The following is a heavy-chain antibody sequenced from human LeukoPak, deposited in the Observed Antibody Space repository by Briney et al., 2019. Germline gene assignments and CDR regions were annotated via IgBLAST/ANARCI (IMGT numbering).Heavy chain of an antibody. Sequence: GGSLRLSCAASGFTLSSYAMSWVRQAPGKGLEWVSAISVSGNTYHADSVKGRFTISRDNARKSMFLQMSSLRAEDTALYYCARGAQNVAAADNWFDPWGQGTLVTVSS. D-gene: IGHD6-13*01. CDR2: ISVSGNT. CDR1: GFTLSSYA. V-gene: IGHV3-23*01. J-gene: IGHJ5*02. CDR3: ARGAQNVAAADNWFDP.